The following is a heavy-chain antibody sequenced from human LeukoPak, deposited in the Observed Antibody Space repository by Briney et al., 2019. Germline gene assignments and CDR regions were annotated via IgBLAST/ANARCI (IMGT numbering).Heavy chain of an antibody. CDR2: IYSIGST. CDR1: GGSFSGYY. J-gene: IGHJ4*02. V-gene: IGHV4-59*10. D-gene: IGHD3-3*01. Sequence: ASETLSLTCAVYGGSFSGYYWSWIRQPAGKGLEWIGRIYSIGSTDYNPSLKSRVTMSVDTSKNQFSLKLSSVSAADTAVYYCARGPWRSGFDYWGQGTLVTVSS. CDR3: ARGPWRSGFDY.